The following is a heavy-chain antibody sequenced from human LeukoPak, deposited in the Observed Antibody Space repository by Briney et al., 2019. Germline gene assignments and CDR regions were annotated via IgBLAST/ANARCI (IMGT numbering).Heavy chain of an antibody. J-gene: IGHJ4*02. CDR1: GFTFSSYA. Sequence: GGSLRLSCAASGFTFSSYAMSWVRQAPGKGLEWVSAISGSGGSTYYADSVKGRFTISSDNSKNTLYLQMNRLRAEDTAVYYCAKGYVWGSYRPYYFDYWGQGTLVTVSS. V-gene: IGHV3-23*01. CDR2: ISGSGGST. CDR3: AKGYVWGSYRPYYFDY. D-gene: IGHD3-16*02.